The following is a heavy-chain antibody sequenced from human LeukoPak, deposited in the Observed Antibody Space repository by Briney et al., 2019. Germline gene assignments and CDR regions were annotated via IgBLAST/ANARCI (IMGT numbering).Heavy chain of an antibody. CDR2: ISWNSGSI. CDR3: SKDMGYCSSTSCFVFYY. V-gene: IGHV3-9*01. Sequence: PGGSLRLSCAASGFTFDDYAMHWVRQAPGKGLEWVSGISWNSGSIGYADSVKGRFTISRDNAKNSLYLQMNSLRAEDTALYYCSKDMGYCSSTSCFVFYYWGQGALVTVSS. J-gene: IGHJ4*02. CDR1: GFTFDDYA. D-gene: IGHD2-2*01.